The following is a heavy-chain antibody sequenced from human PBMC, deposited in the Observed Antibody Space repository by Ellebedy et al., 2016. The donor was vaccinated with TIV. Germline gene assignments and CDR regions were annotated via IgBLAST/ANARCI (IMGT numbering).Heavy chain of an antibody. Sequence: KVSXXGSGYSFTSYWIGWVRQMPGKGLEWMGIIYPGDSDTRYSPSFQGQVTISADKSISTAYLQWSSLKASDTAMYYCARQSRNYYDSSGLELIDYWGQGTLVTVSS. CDR3: ARQSRNYYDSSGLELIDY. J-gene: IGHJ4*02. CDR1: GYSFTSYW. D-gene: IGHD3-22*01. CDR2: IYPGDSDT. V-gene: IGHV5-51*01.